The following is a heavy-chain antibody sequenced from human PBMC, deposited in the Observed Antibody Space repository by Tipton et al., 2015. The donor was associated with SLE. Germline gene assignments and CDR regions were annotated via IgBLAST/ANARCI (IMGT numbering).Heavy chain of an antibody. CDR2: INHSGST. V-gene: IGHV4-34*01. CDR3: ARDQKQQLVRGWFDP. D-gene: IGHD6-13*01. J-gene: IGHJ5*02. Sequence: TLSLTCAVYGGSFSGYYWSWIRQPPGKGLEWIGEINHSGSTNYNPSLKSRVTISVDTSKNQFSLKLSSVTAADTAVYYCARDQKQQLVRGWFDPWGQGTLVTVSS. CDR1: GGSFSGYY.